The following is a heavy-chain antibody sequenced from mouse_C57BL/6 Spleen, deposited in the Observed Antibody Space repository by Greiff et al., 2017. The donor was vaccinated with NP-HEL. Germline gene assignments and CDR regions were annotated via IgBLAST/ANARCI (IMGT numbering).Heavy chain of an antibody. D-gene: IGHD2-3*01. CDR2: INPNNGGT. CDR1: GYTFTDYY. CDR3: ARDDGYYAMDY. Sequence: EVQLQQSGPELVKPGASVKISCKASGYTFTDYYMNWVKQSHGESLEWIGDINPNNGGTSYNQKFKGKATLTVDKSSSTAYMELRSLTSEDSAVYYCARDDGYYAMDYWGQGTSVTVSS. J-gene: IGHJ4*01. V-gene: IGHV1-26*01.